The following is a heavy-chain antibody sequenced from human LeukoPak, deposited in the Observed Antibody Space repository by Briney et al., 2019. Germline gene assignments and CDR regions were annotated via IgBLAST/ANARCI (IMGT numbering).Heavy chain of an antibody. CDR3: ARVRSAYYFDY. CDR2: ISVSGGGT. J-gene: IGHJ4*02. Sequence: GGSLRLSCVTSGFTFSSYAMSWVRQAPGKGLDWVSVISVSGGGTSYADSVKGRSTISRDNAKNTLYLQMNSLRAEDTALYYCARVRSAYYFDYWGQGTLVTVSS. V-gene: IGHV3-23*01. CDR1: GFTFSSYA.